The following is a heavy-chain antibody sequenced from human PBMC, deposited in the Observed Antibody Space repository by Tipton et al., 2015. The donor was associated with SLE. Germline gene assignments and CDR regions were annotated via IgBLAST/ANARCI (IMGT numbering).Heavy chain of an antibody. CDR2: ISGTGGST. Sequence: GSLRLSCAASGFNFSSYAMTWVRQAPGKGLEWVSGISGTGGSTDYAKSVKGRFIISRDISTNTLYLQMNSLRAEDTAVYYCAKDRNSGGSCYNYWGQGTLVTVSS. V-gene: IGHV3-23*01. CDR1: GFNFSSYA. CDR3: AKDRNSGGSCYNY. J-gene: IGHJ4*02. D-gene: IGHD2-15*01.